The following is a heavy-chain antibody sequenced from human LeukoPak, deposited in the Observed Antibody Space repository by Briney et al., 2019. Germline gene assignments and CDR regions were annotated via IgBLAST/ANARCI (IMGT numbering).Heavy chain of an antibody. D-gene: IGHD3-22*01. J-gene: IGHJ4*02. CDR1: GFTFSSYA. CDR2: ISGSGGST. V-gene: IGHV3-23*01. Sequence: GSLRLSCAASGFTFSSYAMSWVCQAPGKGPEWVSAISGSGGSTYYADSVKGRFTISRDNSKNTLYLQMNSLRAEDTAVYYCAKDTGWYYYDSSRYGHYWGQGTLVTVSS. CDR3: AKDTGWYYYDSSRYGHY.